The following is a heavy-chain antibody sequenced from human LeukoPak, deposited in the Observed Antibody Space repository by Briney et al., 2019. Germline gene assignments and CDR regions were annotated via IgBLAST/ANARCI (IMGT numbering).Heavy chain of an antibody. J-gene: IGHJ3*02. D-gene: IGHD4-23*01. CDR3: ARPNLRVNAFDI. CDR1: GFTFSSNY. Sequence: PGGSLRLSCAASGFTFSSNYMSWVRRAPGKGLEWVSVIHSDSRTFYADSGKGRFTISRDNSKNTLYLQMNSLRAEDTAVYYCARPNLRVNAFDIWGQGTMVTVSS. CDR2: IHSDSRT. V-gene: IGHV3-53*01.